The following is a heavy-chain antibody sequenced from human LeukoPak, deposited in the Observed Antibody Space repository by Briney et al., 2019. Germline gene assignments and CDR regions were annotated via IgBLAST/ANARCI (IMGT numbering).Heavy chain of an antibody. D-gene: IGHD6-13*01. V-gene: IGHV3-20*04. CDR2: INWNGGST. CDR1: GFTFDDYG. Sequence: PGGSLRLSCAASGFTFDDYGMSWVRQAPGKGLEWVSGINWNGGSTGYADSVKGRFTISRDNAKNSLYLQMNSLRAEDTALYYCARTSGQQLAYYYYYMDVWGKGTTVTVSS. J-gene: IGHJ6*03. CDR3: ARTSGQQLAYYYYYMDV.